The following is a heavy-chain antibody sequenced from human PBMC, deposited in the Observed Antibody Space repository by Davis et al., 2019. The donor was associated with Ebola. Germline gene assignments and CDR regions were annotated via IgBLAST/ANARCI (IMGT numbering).Heavy chain of an antibody. D-gene: IGHD6-13*01. CDR3: ARVTQQQLYFDL. J-gene: IGHJ2*01. Sequence: MPSETLSLTCAVSGGSISSSNWWSWVRQPPGKWLEWIGEIYHSGSTNYSPSLKSRVTISVDKSKNQFSLKLSSVTAADTAVYYCARVTQQQLYFDLWGRGTLVTVSS. V-gene: IGHV4-4*02. CDR2: IYHSGST. CDR1: GGSISSSNW.